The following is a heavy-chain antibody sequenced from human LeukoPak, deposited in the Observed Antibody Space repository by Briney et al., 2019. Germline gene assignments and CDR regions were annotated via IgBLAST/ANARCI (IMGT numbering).Heavy chain of an antibody. CDR1: GDSISSYY. CDR3: ARVGEYTNYGLFDP. Sequence: SETLSLTCTVSGDSISSYYGNWIRQPPGKGLEWIGSIYYSGTTNYSPSLRSRVTISVDTSKNQFSLKLSSVTAADTAVYYCARVGEYTNYGLFDPWGQGTLVTVSS. D-gene: IGHD3-10*01. CDR2: IYYSGTT. J-gene: IGHJ5*02. V-gene: IGHV4-59*01.